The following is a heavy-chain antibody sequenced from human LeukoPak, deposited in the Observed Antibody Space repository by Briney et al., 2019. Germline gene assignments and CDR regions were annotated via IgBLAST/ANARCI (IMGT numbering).Heavy chain of an antibody. CDR2: MNPNSGNT. D-gene: IGHD6-13*01. J-gene: IGHJ5*02. CDR3: ARVQEIAAAGLNWFGP. CDR1: GYTFTSYD. Sequence: ASVKVSCKASGYTFTSYDINWVRQATGQGLEWMGWMNPNSGNTGYAQKFQGRVTITRNTSISTAYMELSSLRSEDTAVYYCARVQEIAAAGLNWFGPWGQGTLVTVSS. V-gene: IGHV1-8*03.